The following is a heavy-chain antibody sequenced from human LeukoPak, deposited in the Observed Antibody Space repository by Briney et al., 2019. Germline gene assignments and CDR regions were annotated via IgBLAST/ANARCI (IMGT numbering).Heavy chain of an antibody. CDR2: IKHDGSEK. V-gene: IGHV3-7*01. CDR1: GFTFSSYW. J-gene: IGHJ4*02. CDR3: ARELYDSSGYPFDY. Sequence: PGGSLRLSCVASGFTFSSYWMSWVRQAPGKGLEWVANIKHDGSEKYYVDSVKGRFTISRDNAKNSLYLQMNSLRPEDTAVYYCARELYDSSGYPFDYWGQGTLVTVSS. D-gene: IGHD3-22*01.